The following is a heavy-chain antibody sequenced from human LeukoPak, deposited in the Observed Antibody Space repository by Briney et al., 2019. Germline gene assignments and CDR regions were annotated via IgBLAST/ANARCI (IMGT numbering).Heavy chain of an antibody. CDR1: GFTCSSYE. CDR3: ARVNTKDGYSNFDY. V-gene: IGHV3-48*03. Sequence: PGGSLRLSCAASGFTCSSYEMNWVRQAPGKGLEWVSYISSSGSTIYYADSVKGRFTISRDNSKNTLYLQMNSLRAEDTAVYYCARVNTKDGYSNFDYWGQGTLVTVSS. D-gene: IGHD5-24*01. CDR2: ISSSGSTI. J-gene: IGHJ4*02.